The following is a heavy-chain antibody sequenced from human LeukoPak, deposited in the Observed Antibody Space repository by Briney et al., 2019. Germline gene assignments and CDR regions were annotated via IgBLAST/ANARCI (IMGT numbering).Heavy chain of an antibody. CDR3: ARGTMEAPFDY. CDR2: INHSGST. V-gene: IGHV4-34*01. D-gene: IGHD4/OR15-4a*01. Sequence: SETLSLTCAVCGGSFSGYYWSWIRQPPGKGLEWIGEINHSGSTNYNPSLKSRVTISVDTSKNQFSLKLSSVTAADTAVYYCARGTMEAPFDYWGQGTLVTVSS. J-gene: IGHJ4*02. CDR1: GGSFSGYY.